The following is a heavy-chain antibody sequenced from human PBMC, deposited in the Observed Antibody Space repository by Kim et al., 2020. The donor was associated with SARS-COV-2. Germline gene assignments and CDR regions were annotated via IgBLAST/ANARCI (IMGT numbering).Heavy chain of an antibody. Sequence: SVEGRFTISRDNSKDKLYLQMNSRRAEDTATYYCTRDPADFWSGHAFDIWGQGTMVTVSS. J-gene: IGHJ3*02. D-gene: IGHD3-3*01. V-gene: IGHV3-30*07. CDR3: TRDPADFWSGHAFDI.